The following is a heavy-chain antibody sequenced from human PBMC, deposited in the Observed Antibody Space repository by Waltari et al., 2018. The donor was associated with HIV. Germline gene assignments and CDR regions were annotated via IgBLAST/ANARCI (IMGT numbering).Heavy chain of an antibody. CDR3: ARASHYIEFSTFDGDYYFDL. CDR1: AFSVTNQR. V-gene: IGHV3-74*01. J-gene: IGHJ4*02. Sequence: VQLVESGGGTIKTGGSLRLSCADPAFSVTNQRTDWVPQGPGKGLVWVARINSDGSTRNYADAVKGRFVISRDNSRNTVYLQLNSVKVEDTAVYFCARASHYIEFSTFDGDYYFDLWGRGTRVAVSS. D-gene: IGHD3-9*01. CDR2: INSDGSTR.